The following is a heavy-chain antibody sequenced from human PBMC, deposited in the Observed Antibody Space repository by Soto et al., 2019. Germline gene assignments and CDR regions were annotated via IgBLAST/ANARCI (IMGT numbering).Heavy chain of an antibody. J-gene: IGHJ5*02. CDR3: ARARIQLWLRDPTYNWFDP. Sequence: SETLSLTCAVYGGSFSGYYWSWIRQPAGKGLEWIGEINHSGSTNYNPSLKSRVTISVDTSKNQFSLKLSSVTAADTAVYYCARARIQLWLRDPTYNWFDPWGQGTLVTVSS. V-gene: IGHV4-34*01. CDR1: GGSFSGYY. CDR2: INHSGST. D-gene: IGHD5-18*01.